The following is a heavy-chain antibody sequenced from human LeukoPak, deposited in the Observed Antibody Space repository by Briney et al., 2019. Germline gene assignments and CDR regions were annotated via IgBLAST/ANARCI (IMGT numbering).Heavy chain of an antibody. Sequence: SETLSLTCTVSGGSISSYYWSWIRQPPGKGLGWIGYIYYSGTTSYNPSLKSRVTMSVDTSKNQLSLRLRFVTAADTAVYYCATLPIAVAGTNYFSFDSWGQGTLVTVSS. J-gene: IGHJ4*02. CDR3: ATLPIAVAGTNYFSFDS. CDR1: GGSISSYY. V-gene: IGHV4-59*08. D-gene: IGHD6-19*01. CDR2: IYYSGTT.